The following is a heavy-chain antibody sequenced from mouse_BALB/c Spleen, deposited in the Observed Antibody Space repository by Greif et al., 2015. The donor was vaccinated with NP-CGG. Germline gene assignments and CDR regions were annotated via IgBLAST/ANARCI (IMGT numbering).Heavy chain of an antibody. Sequence: VQRVESGAELVKPGASVKMSCKASGYTFTSYWMHWVKQRPGQGLEWIGVIDPSDSYTSYNQKFKGKATLTVDTSSSTAYMQLSSLTSEDSAVYYCTTYYYGTPYYFDYWGQGTTLTVSS. CDR3: TTYYYGTPYYFDY. V-gene: IGHV1S127*01. J-gene: IGHJ2*01. CDR2: IDPSDSYT. CDR1: GYTFTSYW. D-gene: IGHD1-1*01.